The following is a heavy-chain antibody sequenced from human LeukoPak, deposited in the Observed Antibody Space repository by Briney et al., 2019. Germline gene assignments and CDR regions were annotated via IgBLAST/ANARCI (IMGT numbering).Heavy chain of an antibody. Sequence: GGSLRLSCAASGFTFSSYGMHWVRQAPGKGLEWVAFIRYDGSNKYYADSVKGRFTISRDNSKNSLYLQMNSLRAEDTAVYYCVRDNPRCCGVVPANIDDYWGQGTLVTVSS. CDR2: IRYDGSNK. J-gene: IGHJ4*02. V-gene: IGHV3-30*02. CDR3: VRDNPRCCGVVPANIDDY. D-gene: IGHD2-15*01. CDR1: GFTFSSYG.